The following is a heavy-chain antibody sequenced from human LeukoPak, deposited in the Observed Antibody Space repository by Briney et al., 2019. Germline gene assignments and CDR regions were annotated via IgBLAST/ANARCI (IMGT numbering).Heavy chain of an antibody. J-gene: IGHJ4*02. V-gene: IGHV3-21*01. CDR2: ISSSSGYI. Sequence: GGSLRLSCGASGFTFSSNGMSWVRQAPGKGLEWVSSISSSSGYIYYADSVKGRFTISRDNAKNSLYLQMNSLRAEDTAVYYCARDPPPLGLDYWGQGTLVTVSS. CDR3: ARDPPPLGLDY. CDR1: GFTFSSNG.